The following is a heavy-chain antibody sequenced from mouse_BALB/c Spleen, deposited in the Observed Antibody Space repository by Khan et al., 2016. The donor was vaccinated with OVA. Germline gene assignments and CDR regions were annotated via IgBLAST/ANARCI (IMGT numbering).Heavy chain of an antibody. CDR3: ARTASIKY. CDR2: ISYSGST. Sequence: VKLLESGPGLVKPSQSLSLTCTVTGYSITSGYGWNWIRQFPGNKLEWMGYISYSGSTNYNPSLKSRISITRDTSKNQFFLQLNSVTTEDTATYYCARTASIKYWGQGTTLTVSS. D-gene: IGHD1-2*01. CDR1: GYSITSGYG. J-gene: IGHJ2*01. V-gene: IGHV3-2*02.